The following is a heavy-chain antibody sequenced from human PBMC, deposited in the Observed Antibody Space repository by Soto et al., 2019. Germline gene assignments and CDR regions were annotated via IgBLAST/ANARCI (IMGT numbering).Heavy chain of an antibody. V-gene: IGHV3-48*03. CDR3: ARDLTGYAMDV. CDR1: GFTFNKHA. J-gene: IGHJ6*02. CDR2: IGGGGRTI. D-gene: IGHD3-9*01. Sequence: EVQLVESGGGLIQPGGSLRLSCAASGFTFNKHAMDWVRQAPGKGLEWVSYIGGGGRTIYYADSVKGRFTISRDNAKNSVYLQMHSLGAEDTAIYYCARDLTGYAMDVWGQGTTVTVSS.